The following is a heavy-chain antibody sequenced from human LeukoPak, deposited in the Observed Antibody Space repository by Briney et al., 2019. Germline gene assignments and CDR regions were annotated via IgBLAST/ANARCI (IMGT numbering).Heavy chain of an antibody. Sequence: PGGSLRLSCAASGFTFSDHYMDWVRQAPGKGLEWVGRSRNKVNSYTTEYAASVKGRFTISRDDSKNSVHLQMNSLKTEDTAVYYCARELAGSSGWYPLDYWGQGTLVTVSS. J-gene: IGHJ4*02. CDR1: GFTFSDHY. CDR2: SRNKVNSYTT. D-gene: IGHD6-19*01. CDR3: ARELAGSSGWYPLDY. V-gene: IGHV3-72*01.